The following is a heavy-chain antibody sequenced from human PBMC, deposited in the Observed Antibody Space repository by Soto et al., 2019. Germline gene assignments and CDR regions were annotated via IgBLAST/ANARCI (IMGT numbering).Heavy chain of an antibody. CDR2: ISYDGSNK. V-gene: IGHV3-30*18. J-gene: IGHJ4*02. CDR1: GFTFSSYG. CDR3: AKWYSSGWYFDY. Sequence: QVQLVESGGGVVQPGRSLRLSCAASGFTFSSYGMHWVRQAPGKGLEWVAVISYDGSNKYYADSVKGRFTISRDNSKNTLYLQMNSLRAEDTAVYYGAKWYSSGWYFDYWGQGTLVTVSS. D-gene: IGHD6-19*01.